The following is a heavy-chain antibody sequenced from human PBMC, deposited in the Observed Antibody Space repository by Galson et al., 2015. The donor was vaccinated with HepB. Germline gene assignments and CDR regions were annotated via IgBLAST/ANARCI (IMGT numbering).Heavy chain of an antibody. CDR3: ARGRNYYDSSGRARGAFDI. Sequence: SVKVSCKASGYTFTSYGISWVRQAPGQGLEWMGWISAYNGNTNYAQKLQGRVTMTTDTSTSTAYMELRSLRSDDTAVYYCARGRNYYDSSGRARGAFDIWGQGTMVTVSS. V-gene: IGHV1-18*04. D-gene: IGHD3-22*01. CDR2: ISAYNGNT. CDR1: GYTFTSYG. J-gene: IGHJ3*02.